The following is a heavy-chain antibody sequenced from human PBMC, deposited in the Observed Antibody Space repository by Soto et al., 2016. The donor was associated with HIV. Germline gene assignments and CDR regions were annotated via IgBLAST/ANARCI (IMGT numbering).Heavy chain of an antibody. CDR2: ISGSGANT. J-gene: IGHJ4*02. D-gene: IGHD3-22*01. CDR3: AKEIDSSGYYYFDY. Sequence: EVQLLESGGGLVRPGGSLRLSCAASGFTFSSYAMSWVRQAPGKGLEWVSYISGSGANTYYADSVKGRFTISRDNSNNTLYLQVNSLRAEDTAIYYCAKEIDSSGYYYFDYWGQGALVTVSS. V-gene: IGHV3-23*01. CDR1: GFTFSSYA.